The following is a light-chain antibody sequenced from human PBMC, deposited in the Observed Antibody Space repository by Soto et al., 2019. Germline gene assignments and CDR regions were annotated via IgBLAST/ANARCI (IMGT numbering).Light chain of an antibody. Sequence: SYELTQPPSVSVSPGQTASITCSGHELGNKYICWYQQKPGQSPVLVIYQDTKRPSGIPERFSGSNSGNTATLTISGTQAMDEADYYCQAWDYSTAYYVFGPGTKVTVL. CDR1: ELGNKY. J-gene: IGLJ1*01. V-gene: IGLV3-1*01. CDR3: QAWDYSTAYYV. CDR2: QDT.